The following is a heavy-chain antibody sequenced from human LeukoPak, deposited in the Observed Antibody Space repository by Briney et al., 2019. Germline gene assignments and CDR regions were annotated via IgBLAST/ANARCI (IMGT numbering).Heavy chain of an antibody. Sequence: SETLSLTCAVYGGSFSDYYWSWIRQPPGEGLEWIGEINHSGSTNYNPSLNSRVTISVDTSTNQFSLRLSSVTAADTAVYYCARLETFDYWGQGTLVTVSS. V-gene: IGHV4-34*01. CDR2: INHSGST. CDR3: ARLETFDY. D-gene: IGHD1-1*01. CDR1: GGSFSDYY. J-gene: IGHJ4*02.